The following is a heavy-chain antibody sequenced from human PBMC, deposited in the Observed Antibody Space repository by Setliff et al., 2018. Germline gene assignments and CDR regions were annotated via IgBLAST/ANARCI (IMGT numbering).Heavy chain of an antibody. CDR2: ISAYNGNT. V-gene: IGHV1-18*01. CDR3: AGGIAAANWFDP. Sequence: ASVKVSCKDSGYTFSTYGISWVRQAPGQGLEWMGWISAYNGNTNYAQRFQGRVTTTKDTSTSTVYTELRSLTSDDTAMYYCAGGIAAANWFDPWGQGTLVTVSS. J-gene: IGHJ5*02. CDR1: GYTFSTYG. D-gene: IGHD6-13*01.